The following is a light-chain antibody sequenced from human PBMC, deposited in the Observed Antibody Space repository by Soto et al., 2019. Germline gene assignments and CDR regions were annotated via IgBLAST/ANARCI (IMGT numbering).Light chain of an antibody. V-gene: IGLV1-47*01. CDR3: AAWDDSLVGV. CDR1: SSNSGSNY. J-gene: IGLJ2*01. CDR2: RNN. Sequence: QAVVTQPPSASGTPGQRVTISCSGSSSNSGSNYVYWYQQLPGTAPKLLIYRNNQRPSGVPDRFSGSKSGTSASLAISGLRSEYEAHYYCAAWDDSLVGVFGGGTKLTVL.